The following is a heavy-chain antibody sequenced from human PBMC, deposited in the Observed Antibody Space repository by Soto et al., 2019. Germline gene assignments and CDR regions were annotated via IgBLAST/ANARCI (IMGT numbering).Heavy chain of an antibody. J-gene: IGHJ6*02. CDR1: GFTFSNAW. Sequence: EVQLVESGGGLVKPGGSLRLSCAASGFTFSNAWMSWVRQAPGKGLEWVGRIKSKTDGGTTDDAAPVKGRFTISRDDSKNTLYLQMNSLKTEDTAVYYCTTEGCTNGVCYPIYYYYYGMDVWGQGTTVTVSS. CDR3: TTEGCTNGVCYPIYYYYYGMDV. CDR2: IKSKTDGGTT. V-gene: IGHV3-15*01. D-gene: IGHD2-8*01.